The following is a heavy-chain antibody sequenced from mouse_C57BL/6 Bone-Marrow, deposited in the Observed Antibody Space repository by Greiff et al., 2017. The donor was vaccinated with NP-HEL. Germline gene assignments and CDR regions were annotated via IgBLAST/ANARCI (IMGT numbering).Heavy chain of an antibody. V-gene: IGHV1-80*01. CDR3: ARGGWLLRWFAY. J-gene: IGHJ3*01. D-gene: IGHD2-3*01. CDR1: GYAFSSYW. Sequence: VKLQQSGAELVKPGASVKISCKASGYAFSSYWMNWVKQRPGKGLEWIGQIYPGDGDTNYNGKFKGKATLTADKSSSTAYMQLSSLTSEDSAVSFCARGGWLLRWFAYWGQGTLVTVSA. CDR2: IYPGDGDT.